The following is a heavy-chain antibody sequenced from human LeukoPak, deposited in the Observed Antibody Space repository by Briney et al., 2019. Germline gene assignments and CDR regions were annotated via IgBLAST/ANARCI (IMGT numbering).Heavy chain of an antibody. CDR2: IHGDNGDT. Sequence: ASVKVSCKASGYSFTDYSLQWVRQAPGQRLEWMGWIHGDNGDTKYSQKFQGRLTITRDTSANTAYLDLSSLESEDTAFYYCAGVRGYSAFGPWGQGTLVTVSS. D-gene: IGHD5-12*01. CDR3: AGVRGYSAFGP. J-gene: IGHJ4*02. CDR1: GYSFTDYS. V-gene: IGHV1-3*01.